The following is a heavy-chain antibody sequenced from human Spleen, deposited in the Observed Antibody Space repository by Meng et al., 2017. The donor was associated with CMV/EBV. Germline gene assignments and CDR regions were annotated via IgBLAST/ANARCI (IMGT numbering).Heavy chain of an antibody. D-gene: IGHD2-15*01. CDR2: TRNKANSYTT. V-gene: IGHV3-72*01. CDR1: GFTFSDHY. CDR3: AKIRGGG. J-gene: IGHJ4*02. Sequence: LYCAASGFTFSDHYMDWVRQAPGKGLEWVGRTRNKANSYTTEYAASVKGRFTISRDDSKNSLYLQMNSLKTEDTAVYYCAKIRGGGWGQGTLVTVSS.